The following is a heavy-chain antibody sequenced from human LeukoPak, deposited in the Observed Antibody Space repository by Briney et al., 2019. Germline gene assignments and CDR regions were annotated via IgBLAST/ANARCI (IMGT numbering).Heavy chain of an antibody. Sequence: SETLSLTCTVSGGSISSGGYYWSWIRQPPGKGLEWIGYIYHSGSTYYNPSLKSRVTISVDRSKNQFSLKLSSVTAADTAVYYCAFSLLAVAGTFDYWGQGTLVTVSS. D-gene: IGHD6-19*01. CDR3: AFSLLAVAGTFDY. J-gene: IGHJ4*02. V-gene: IGHV4-30-2*01. CDR1: GGSISSGGYY. CDR2: IYHSGST.